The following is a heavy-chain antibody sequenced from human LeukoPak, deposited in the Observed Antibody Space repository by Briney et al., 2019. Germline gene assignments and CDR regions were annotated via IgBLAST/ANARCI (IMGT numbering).Heavy chain of an antibody. D-gene: IGHD2-2*01. CDR3: ARGDVVVPAASTYYYYGMDV. Sequence: ASVKVSCKASGYTFTSYDINWVRQATGQGLEWMGWMNPNSGNTGYAQKFQGRVTMTRNTSISTAYMELSSLRSEDTAVYYCARGDVVVPAASTYYYYGMDVWGQGTTVTVSS. CDR1: GYTFTSYD. J-gene: IGHJ6*02. CDR2: MNPNSGNT. V-gene: IGHV1-8*01.